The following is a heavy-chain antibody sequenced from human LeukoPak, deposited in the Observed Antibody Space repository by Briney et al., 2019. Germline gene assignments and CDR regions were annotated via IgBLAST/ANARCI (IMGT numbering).Heavy chain of an antibody. CDR3: ARELTVAGAHPLDY. CDR2: INPNSGGT. CDR1: GYTFTGYY. J-gene: IGHJ4*02. V-gene: IGHV1-2*02. Sequence: GASVKVSCKASGYTFTGYYMHWVRQAPGQGREWMGWINPNSGGTNYAQKFQGRVTMTRDTSISTAYMELSRLRSDDTAVYYRARELTVAGAHPLDYWGQGTLVTVSS. D-gene: IGHD6-19*01.